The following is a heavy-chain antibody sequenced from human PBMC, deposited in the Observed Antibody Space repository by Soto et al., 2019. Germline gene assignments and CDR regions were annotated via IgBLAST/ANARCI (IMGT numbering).Heavy chain of an antibody. CDR3: ARTWGGSLSSLRYFDWLPRWFDP. Sequence: GGSLRLSCAASGFTVSSNYMSWVRQAPGKGLEWVSVIYSGGSTYYADSVKGRFTISRDNSKNTLYLQMNSLRAEDTAVYYCARTWGGSLSSLRYFDWLPRWFDPWGQGTLVTVSS. CDR2: IYSGGST. D-gene: IGHD3-9*01. V-gene: IGHV3-53*01. J-gene: IGHJ5*02. CDR1: GFTVSSNY.